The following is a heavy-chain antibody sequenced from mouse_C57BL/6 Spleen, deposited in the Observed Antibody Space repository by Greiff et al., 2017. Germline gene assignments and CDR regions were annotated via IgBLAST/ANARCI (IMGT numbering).Heavy chain of an antibody. CDR3: ARRAHSSGYWFAY. D-gene: IGHD3-2*02. V-gene: IGHV1-69*01. CDR1: GYTFTSYW. Sequence: QVQLQQSGAELVMPGASVKLSCKASGYTFTSYWMHWVKQRPGQGLEWIGEIDPSDSYTNYNQKFKGKSTLTVDKSSSTAYMQLSSLTSEDSAVYYCARRAHSSGYWFAYWGQGTLVTVSA. CDR2: IDPSDSYT. J-gene: IGHJ3*01.